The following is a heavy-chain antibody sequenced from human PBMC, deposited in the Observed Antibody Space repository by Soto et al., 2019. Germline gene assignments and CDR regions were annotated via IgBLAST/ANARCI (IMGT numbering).Heavy chain of an antibody. Sequence: DVQILESGGGLVQPGGSLRLSCAASGFTLKAYGMSWLRQPPGKGLEWVSSMTADGTGTAHADSVKDRFTTSSADSRDTVYLEMNSLRVEDMAVYYCVRGGADLYQNGLDVWGQGTTVSVSS. J-gene: IGHJ6*02. V-gene: IGHV3-23*01. D-gene: IGHD3-10*01. CDR2: MTADGTGT. CDR1: GFTLKAYG. CDR3: VRGGADLYQNGLDV.